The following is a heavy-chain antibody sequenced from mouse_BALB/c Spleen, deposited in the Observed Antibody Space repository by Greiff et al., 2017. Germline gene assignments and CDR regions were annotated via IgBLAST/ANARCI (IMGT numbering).Heavy chain of an antibody. CDR1: GYTFTSYY. V-gene: IGHV1S81*02. D-gene: IGHD1-1*01. Sequence: QVQLQQPGAELVKPGASVKLSCKASGYTFTSYYMYWVKQRPGQGLEWIGGINPSNGGTNFNEKFKSKATLTVDKSSSTAYMQLSSLTSEDSAVYYCTRKSLYGSGAMDYWGQGTSVTVSS. CDR3: TRKSLYGSGAMDY. J-gene: IGHJ4*01. CDR2: INPSNGGT.